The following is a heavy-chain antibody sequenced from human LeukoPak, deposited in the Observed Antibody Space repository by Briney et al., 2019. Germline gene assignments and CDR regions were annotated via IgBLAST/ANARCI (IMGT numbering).Heavy chain of an antibody. CDR2: ISYDGSNK. D-gene: IGHD2-21*01. CDR1: GFTFSSFG. Sequence: GGSLRPSCAASGFTFSSFGMHWVRQPPGKGPEWVAVISYDGSNKYYADSVKGRFTISRDNSKNTLYLQVGSLRAEDTAVYYCARDIVPYCGGDCYYDYMDVWGKGTTVTVSS. J-gene: IGHJ6*03. V-gene: IGHV3-30*03. CDR3: ARDIVPYCGGDCYYDYMDV.